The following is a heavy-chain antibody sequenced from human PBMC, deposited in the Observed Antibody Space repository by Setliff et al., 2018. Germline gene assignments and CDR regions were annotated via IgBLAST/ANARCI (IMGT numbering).Heavy chain of an antibody. CDR1: GGTFSNYD. CDR2: INPNTGGT. V-gene: IGHV1-2*02. J-gene: IGHJ1*01. Sequence: ASVKVSCKASGGTFSNYDISWVRQAPGQGLEWMGWINPNTGGTNYAQKFQGRVTMTRDTSISTAYMELSRLRSDDTAVYYCARGTSSSSWPEYFQHWGQGTLVTVSS. CDR3: ARGTSSSSWPEYFQH. D-gene: IGHD6-13*01.